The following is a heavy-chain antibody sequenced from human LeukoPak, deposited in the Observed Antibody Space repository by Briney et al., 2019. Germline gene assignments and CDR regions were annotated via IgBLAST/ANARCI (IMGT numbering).Heavy chain of an antibody. V-gene: IGHV3-30-3*01. CDR3: ARDQGVDSGLDY. CDR1: GFTFSSYA. CDR2: ISYDGSNK. D-gene: IGHD5-12*01. Sequence: GRSLRLSCAASGFTFSSYAMHWVRQAPGKGQEWVAVISYDGSNKYYADSVKGRFTISRDNSKNTLYLQMNSLRAEDTAVYYCARDQGVDSGLDYWGQGTLVTVSS. J-gene: IGHJ4*02.